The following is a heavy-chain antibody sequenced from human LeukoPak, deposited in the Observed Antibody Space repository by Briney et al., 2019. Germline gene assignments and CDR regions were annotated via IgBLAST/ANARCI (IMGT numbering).Heavy chain of an antibody. Sequence: PGGSLRLSCAASGFTFSRYWMGWARQAPGKGLEWVATIKEDGGEKYYVDSVKGRFTISRDNAKNSLFLQMNSLGAEDTAVYYCAVHNGDYWGQGTLVTVSS. CDR1: GFTFSRYW. D-gene: IGHD2-8*01. CDR2: IKEDGGEK. V-gene: IGHV3-7*05. CDR3: AVHNGDY. J-gene: IGHJ4*02.